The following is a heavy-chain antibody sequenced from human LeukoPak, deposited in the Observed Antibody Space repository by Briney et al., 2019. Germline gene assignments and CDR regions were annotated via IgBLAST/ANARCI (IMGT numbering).Heavy chain of an antibody. D-gene: IGHD3-10*01. CDR3: ATTYPGDY. CDR2: FAPEDGET. CDR1: GYTLTELS. V-gene: IGHV1-24*01. Sequence: ASVKVSCKVSGYTLTELSMHWVRQAPGKGLEWMGGFAPEDGETIYAQKFKGRVTMTKDTSTDTAYMELSSLRAEDTAVYYCATTYPGDYWGQGTLVTVSS. J-gene: IGHJ4*02.